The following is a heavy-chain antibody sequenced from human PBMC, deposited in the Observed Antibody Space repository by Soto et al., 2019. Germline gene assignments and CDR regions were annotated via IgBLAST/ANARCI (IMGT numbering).Heavy chain of an antibody. Sequence: QVHLEESGGGVVQPGRSLRLSCAASEFTFSRHTMHWVRQAPGKGLEWVASISYDGSDTYYADSVKGRFTISRDNSKNTMXVEMDSLRAEDTAVYYCARDRLRLGELSLLGYFDYWGQGTLVTVSS. CDR1: EFTFSRHT. CDR3: ARDRLRLGELSLLGYFDY. J-gene: IGHJ4*02. CDR2: ISYDGSDT. V-gene: IGHV3-30*04. D-gene: IGHD3-16*02.